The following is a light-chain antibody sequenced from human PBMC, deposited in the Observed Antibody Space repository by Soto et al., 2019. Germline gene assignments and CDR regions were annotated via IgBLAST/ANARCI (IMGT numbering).Light chain of an antibody. Sequence: DIQMTQSPSSLSASVGDRVTITCQASQDISNYLNWYQQKPGKAPKLLIYDASNLETGVPSRFSGIGSETEFTLTISSLQSEDIATYYCQQYNNSPLTFGGGTKVDIK. CDR2: DAS. CDR1: QDISNY. CDR3: QQYNNSPLT. J-gene: IGKJ4*01. V-gene: IGKV1-33*01.